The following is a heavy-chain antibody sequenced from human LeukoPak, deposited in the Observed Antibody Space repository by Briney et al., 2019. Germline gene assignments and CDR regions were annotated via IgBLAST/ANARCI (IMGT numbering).Heavy chain of an antibody. CDR2: VFYGGST. CDR3: AGKYYYDSSGYFYVDY. D-gene: IGHD3-22*01. J-gene: IGHJ4*02. Sequence: SETLSLTCTVSGYSISSGIYYWGWIRQPPGKGLEWIGSVFYGGSTYYNPSLKSRVTISIDTSKNQFSLKLRSVTAADTAVYYCAGKYYYDSSGYFYVDYWGQGTLVTVSS. V-gene: IGHV4-39*07. CDR1: GYSISSGIYY.